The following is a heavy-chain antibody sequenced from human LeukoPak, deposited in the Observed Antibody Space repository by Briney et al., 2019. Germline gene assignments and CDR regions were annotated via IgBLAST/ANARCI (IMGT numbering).Heavy chain of an antibody. CDR2: LSGSGGSS. D-gene: IGHD2-15*01. CDR1: GFTFNSYA. J-gene: IGHJ6*02. Sequence: GGSLRLSCAASGFTFNSYAMNWVRQAPGKGLEWVSGLSGSGGSSYYEDSVKGRFTISRDNSKNTLYLQMNSLRAEDTAVYYCAKGRGWFYGMDVWGQGTTVTVSS. V-gene: IGHV3-23*01. CDR3: AKGRGWFYGMDV.